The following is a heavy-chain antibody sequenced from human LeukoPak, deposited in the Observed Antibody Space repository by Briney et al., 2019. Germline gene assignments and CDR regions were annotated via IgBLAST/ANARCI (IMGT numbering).Heavy chain of an antibody. V-gene: IGHV3-23*01. Sequence: GGCLRLSCAASGFTFSSYAMSWFRQAPGKGLEWVSTIGSSVVDTYYADSVKGRFTISKDSSKTTLQMNSQRGEDTAVYYCVKHSGSVYGNSDYWGQGTLLSPSS. D-gene: IGHD1-1*01. CDR3: VKHSGSVYGNSDY. J-gene: IGHJ4*02. CDR2: IGSSVVDT. CDR1: GFTFSSYA.